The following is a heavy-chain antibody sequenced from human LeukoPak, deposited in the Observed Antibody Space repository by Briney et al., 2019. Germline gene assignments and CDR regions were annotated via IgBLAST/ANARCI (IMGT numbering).Heavy chain of an antibody. CDR2: IDAGNGRT. J-gene: IGHJ5*02. V-gene: IGHV1-3*03. CDR3: ARDNSVGDNAWWFDP. CDR1: GYDFTKYA. D-gene: IGHD1-26*01. Sequence: ASVKVSCKASGYDFTKYAVQWVRQAPGQRLEWMGWIDAGNGRTKYSQDFQGRVTISRDTSASIAYMVLSSLRSEDTAVYYCARDNSVGDNAWWFDPWGQGTLVTVSS.